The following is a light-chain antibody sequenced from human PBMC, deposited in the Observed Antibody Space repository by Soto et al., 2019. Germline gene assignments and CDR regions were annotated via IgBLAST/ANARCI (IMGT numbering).Light chain of an antibody. CDR3: SSYSDSSTL. J-gene: IGLJ3*02. CDR1: SSDVGYYNY. V-gene: IGLV2-14*01. Sequence: QSALTQPASVSGSPGQSITISCTGSSSDVGYYNYVSWYHQPPGKAPKLIIYDVSDRPSGVSNRFSDSKSANTASLTISGLQAEDEAEDYCSSYSDSSTLFGGGTKLTVL. CDR2: DVS.